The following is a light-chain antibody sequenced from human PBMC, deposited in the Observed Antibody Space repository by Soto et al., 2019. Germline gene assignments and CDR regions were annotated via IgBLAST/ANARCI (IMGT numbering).Light chain of an antibody. V-gene: IGKV3-15*01. CDR3: HQYYSWPLG. CDR1: QSVSSS. CDR2: GAS. Sequence: DIVMTQSPATLSVSPGERATLSCRASQSVSSSLAWYQQKPGQAPRLLIYGASTRATGIPARFSGSGSGTEFTLTISSLQSEDLAVYFCHQYYSWPLGFGGGTKVEIK. J-gene: IGKJ4*01.